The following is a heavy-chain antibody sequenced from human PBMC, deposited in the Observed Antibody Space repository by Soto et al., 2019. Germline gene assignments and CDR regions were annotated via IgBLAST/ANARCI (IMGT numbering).Heavy chain of an antibody. CDR1: GFTFNNYG. V-gene: IGHV3-33*01. D-gene: IGHD6-13*01. J-gene: IGHJ6*02. CDR2: IWNDGSNN. CDR3: ARRQIPPPTRGAANARGGMDV. Sequence: VQLVESGGGVVQPGRSLRLSCAASGFTFNNYGMHWVRQAPGEGLEWLAVIWNDGSNNYYANSVKGRFTISRDNSKNTLYLQMNSLRAEDTAVYYCARRQIPPPTRGAANARGGMDVWGQGTTVTVSS.